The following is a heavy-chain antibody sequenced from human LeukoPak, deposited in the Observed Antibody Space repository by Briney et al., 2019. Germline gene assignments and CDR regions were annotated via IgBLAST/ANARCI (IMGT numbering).Heavy chain of an antibody. V-gene: IGHV4-61*03. J-gene: IGHJ2*01. CDR3: ARDRPGSYWYFDL. Sequence: SETLSLTCIVSGDSVSSGNYYWSWIRLPPGKGLEYIGHIYYNGNTNYNPSLKSRVTISIDTSENYFSLKLNSVIAADTAVYYCARDRPGSYWYFDLWGRGTLVTVSS. CDR2: IYYNGNT. D-gene: IGHD3-10*01. CDR1: GDSVSSGNYY.